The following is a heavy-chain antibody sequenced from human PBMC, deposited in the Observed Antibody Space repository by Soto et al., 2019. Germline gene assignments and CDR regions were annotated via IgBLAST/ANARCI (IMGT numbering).Heavy chain of an antibody. J-gene: IGHJ4*02. CDR1: GFTFSSYS. CDR3: ARDRGQWLVSIDY. V-gene: IGHV3-48*02. D-gene: IGHD6-19*01. CDR2: ISSSSSTI. Sequence: EVQLVESGGGLVQPGGSLRLSCAASGFTFSSYSMNWVRQAPGKGLEWVSYISSSSSTIYYADSVKGRFTISRDNAKNSLYLQRNGLRDEYSAVYYWARDRGQWLVSIDYWGQGTLVTVSS.